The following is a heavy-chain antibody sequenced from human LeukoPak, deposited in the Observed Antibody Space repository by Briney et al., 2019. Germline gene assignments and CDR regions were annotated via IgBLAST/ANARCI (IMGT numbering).Heavy chain of an antibody. CDR1: GFTFSSYG. J-gene: IGHJ4*02. CDR3: AKDPESSSWTYYFDY. D-gene: IGHD6-13*01. Sequence: GGSLRLSCAASGFTFSSYGMHWVRQAPGKGLEWVAVISYDGSNKYYADSVKGRFTISRDNSKNTLYLQMNSLRAEDTAVYYCAKDPESSSWTYYFDYWGQGTLVTVSS. V-gene: IGHV3-30*18. CDR2: ISYDGSNK.